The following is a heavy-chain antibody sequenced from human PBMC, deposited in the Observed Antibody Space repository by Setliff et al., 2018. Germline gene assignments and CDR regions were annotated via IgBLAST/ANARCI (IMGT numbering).Heavy chain of an antibody. CDR3: ARTDDYYNFYAY. CDR1: GASISSSSYY. D-gene: IGHD3-3*01. J-gene: IGHJ4*02. V-gene: IGHV4-39*07. CDR2: IFYGGST. Sequence: PSETLSLTCTVSGASISSSSYYGAWIRQPPGRGLELIGSIFYGGSTYYNPSLKSRVTISIDASKNQFSLKLDSVTAADTAVYYCARTDDYYNFYAYWGQGTLVTVSS.